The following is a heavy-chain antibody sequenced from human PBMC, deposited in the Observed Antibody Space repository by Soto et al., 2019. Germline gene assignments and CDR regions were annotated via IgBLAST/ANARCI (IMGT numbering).Heavy chain of an antibody. V-gene: IGHV3-11*06. CDR3: ARGSRDYGDYVGAFDI. CDR2: ISSSSRYT. J-gene: IGHJ3*02. D-gene: IGHD4-17*01. CDR1: GFTFSDYY. Sequence: QVQLVESGGGLVKPGGSLRLSCAASGFTFSDYYMSWMRQAPGKGLEWVSYISSSSRYTNYADSVKGRFTISRDNAKNSLYLQMNSLRAEDTAVYYCARGSRDYGDYVGAFDIWGQGTMVTVSS.